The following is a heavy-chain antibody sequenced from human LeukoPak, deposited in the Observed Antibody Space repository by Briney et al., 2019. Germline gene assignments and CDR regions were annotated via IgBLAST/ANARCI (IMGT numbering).Heavy chain of an antibody. J-gene: IGHJ4*02. CDR2: IRRSSAAK. CDR1: GFTFSSYS. CDR3: ASDGSQEENYLSGRYILADS. Sequence: GGSLRLSCAASGFTFSSYSKNWVRHAPGKGLECVSDIRRSSAAKLYADSVKGRFTISRDNAKNSLYLQMNSLRAEDTAVYFCASDGSQEENYLSGRYILADSWGQGTLVSVSS. V-gene: IGHV3-21*01. D-gene: IGHD3-10*01.